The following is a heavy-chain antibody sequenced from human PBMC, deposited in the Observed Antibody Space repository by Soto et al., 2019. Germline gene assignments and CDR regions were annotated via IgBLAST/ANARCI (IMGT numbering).Heavy chain of an antibody. V-gene: IGHV4-59*01. Sequence: SETLSLTCTVSGGSISSYYWSWIRQPPGKGLEWIGYIYYSGSTNYNPSLKSRVTISVDTSKNQFSLKLSSVTAADTAVYYCARVNWNDGFFDYWGQGTLVTVSS. CDR2: IYYSGST. D-gene: IGHD1-1*01. CDR3: ARVNWNDGFFDY. J-gene: IGHJ4*02. CDR1: GGSISSYY.